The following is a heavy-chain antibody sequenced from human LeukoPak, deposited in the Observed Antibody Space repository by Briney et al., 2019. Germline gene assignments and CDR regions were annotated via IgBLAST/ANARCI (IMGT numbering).Heavy chain of an antibody. CDR2: ITNSGSTI. V-gene: IGHV3-11*01. CDR3: ARSIGLTGGGVDV. Sequence: PGGSLRLSCAASGFTFSDYNMNWLRQAPGKGLEWVSYITNSGSTIRYADSVKGRFTISRDNAKNSLYLQMNSLRAEDPAVYYCARSIGLTGGGVDVWGQGTTVTVSS. J-gene: IGHJ6*02. D-gene: IGHD3-9*01. CDR1: GFTFSDYN.